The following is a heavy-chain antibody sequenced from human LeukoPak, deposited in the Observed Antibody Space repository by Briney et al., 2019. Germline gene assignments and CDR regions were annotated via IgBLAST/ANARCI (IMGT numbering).Heavy chain of an antibody. Sequence: KPGESLKISCKGSGYSFNSYWVAWVRQKPGRGLEWMGSIYPGDSETRYSPSIQGQVTISADKSISTAYLQWSGLKASDTGIYYCAKLRSPYSGYDCFDSWGQGTLVTVSS. D-gene: IGHD5-12*01. V-gene: IGHV5-51*03. J-gene: IGHJ4*02. CDR3: AKLRSPYSGYDCFDS. CDR1: GYSFNSYW. CDR2: IYPGDSET.